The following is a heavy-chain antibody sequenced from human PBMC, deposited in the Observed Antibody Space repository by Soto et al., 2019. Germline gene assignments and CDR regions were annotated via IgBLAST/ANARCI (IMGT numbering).Heavy chain of an antibody. J-gene: IGHJ3*02. V-gene: IGHV1-69*02. Sequence: SVKGSCKASGGTFSSYTISWVRQAPGQGLEWMGRIIPILGIANYAQKFQGRVTITADKSTSTAYMELSSLRSEDTAVYYCAAPKDGYCSGGSCYSAFDIWGQGTMVTVSS. CDR2: IIPILGIA. CDR3: AAPKDGYCSGGSCYSAFDI. CDR1: GGTFSSYT. D-gene: IGHD2-15*01.